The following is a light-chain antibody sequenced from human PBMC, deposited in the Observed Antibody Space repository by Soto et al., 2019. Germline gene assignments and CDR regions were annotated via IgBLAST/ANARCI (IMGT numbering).Light chain of an antibody. CDR2: GAS. V-gene: IGKV1D-16*01. CDR3: QQYHRYPPT. CDR1: QDISGW. Sequence: DIQMTQSPSSLSAFVGDRVTITCRASQDISGWLAWYQQKPGKAPKALIYGASSLQGGVPSRFSGSGSGTDFTLTISSLQPEESASYYCQQYHRYPPTFGGGTKVEIK. J-gene: IGKJ4*01.